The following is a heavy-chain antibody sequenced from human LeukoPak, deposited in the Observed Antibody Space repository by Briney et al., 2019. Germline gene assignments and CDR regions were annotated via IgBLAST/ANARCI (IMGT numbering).Heavy chain of an antibody. CDR3: ANGIRPNDY. V-gene: IGHV3-30*04. Sequence: GGSLRLSCAASGFTFSSYAMHWVRQAPGKGLEWVAVISYDGSNKYYADSVKGRFTISRDNSKNTLYLQMNSLRAEDTAVYYCANGIRPNDYWGQGTQVTVSS. CDR1: GFTFSSYA. CDR2: ISYDGSNK. J-gene: IGHJ4*02. D-gene: IGHD1-1*01.